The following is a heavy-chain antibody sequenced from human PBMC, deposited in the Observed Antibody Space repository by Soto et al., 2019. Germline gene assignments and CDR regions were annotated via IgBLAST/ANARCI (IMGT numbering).Heavy chain of an antibody. CDR3: AKSLLTPSPLPSVTLLAFDI. CDR2: ISGSGGST. CDR1: GFTFSSYA. V-gene: IGHV3-23*01. D-gene: IGHD4-17*01. Sequence: PGGSLRLSCAASGFTFSSYAMSWVRQAPGKGLEWVSAISGSGGSTYYADSVKGRFTISRDNSKNTLYLQMNSLRAEDTAVYYCAKSLLTPSPLPSVTLLAFDIWGQGTMVTVSS. J-gene: IGHJ3*02.